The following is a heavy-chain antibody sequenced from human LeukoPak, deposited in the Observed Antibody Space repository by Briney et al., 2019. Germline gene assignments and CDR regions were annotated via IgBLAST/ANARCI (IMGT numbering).Heavy chain of an antibody. Sequence: SETLPLTCTVSGGSISGSSYYWGWIRQPPGKGLEWIGNVYYSGTTYYNPSLKSRVTISVDTSKNQFSLKLSSVTAADTAVYYCARQDTITTPGVDYWGQGTPVTVSS. D-gene: IGHD3-3*01. V-gene: IGHV4-39*01. J-gene: IGHJ4*02. CDR1: GGSISGSSYY. CDR2: VYYSGTT. CDR3: ARQDTITTPGVDY.